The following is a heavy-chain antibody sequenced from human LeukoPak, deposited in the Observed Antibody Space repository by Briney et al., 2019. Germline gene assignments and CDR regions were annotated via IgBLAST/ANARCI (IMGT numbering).Heavy chain of an antibody. D-gene: IGHD1-1*01. CDR1: GFTFSAYA. J-gene: IGHJ3*02. CDR3: ARRSNERAFDI. CDR2: ISSNSGSI. V-gene: IGHV3-9*03. Sequence: GGPLRLSCAASGFTFSAYAMHWVRQAPGKGLEWVSGISSNSGSIGYGDSVKGRFTISRDNAKNSLYLEMNSLRAEDMALYYCARRSNERAFDIWGQGTMVTVSS.